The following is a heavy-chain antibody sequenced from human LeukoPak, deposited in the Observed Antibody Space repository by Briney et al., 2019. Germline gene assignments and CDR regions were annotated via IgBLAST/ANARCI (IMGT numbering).Heavy chain of an antibody. J-gene: IGHJ4*02. Sequence: RASVKVSCKASGYDFTSVGITWVRQAPGQGLEWMGWISPYNGDTRYVQKLQGRVTMTTDTSTTTAYMELRSLRFDDTAVYYCARVRGDYYFDYWGQGTLVTVSS. D-gene: IGHD2-21*02. V-gene: IGHV1-18*01. CDR1: GYDFTSVG. CDR3: ARVRGDYYFDY. CDR2: ISPYNGDT.